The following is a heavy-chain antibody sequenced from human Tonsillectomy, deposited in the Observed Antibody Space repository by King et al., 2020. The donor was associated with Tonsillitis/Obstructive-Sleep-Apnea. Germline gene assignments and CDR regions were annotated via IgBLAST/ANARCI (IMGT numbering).Heavy chain of an antibody. V-gene: IGHV2-5*02. CDR1: GFSLSTSGVG. Sequence: TLKESGPTLVKPTQTLTLTCTFSGFSLSTSGVGVGWIRQPPGKALEWLARMYCDDDKRYSPSLKSRRTITKETSKNQVVLTMTNMDPVDTATYYCAHSQQGTCFDYWGQGTLVTVSS. D-gene: IGHD1-1*01. J-gene: IGHJ4*02. CDR2: MYCDDDK. CDR3: AHSQQGTCFDY.